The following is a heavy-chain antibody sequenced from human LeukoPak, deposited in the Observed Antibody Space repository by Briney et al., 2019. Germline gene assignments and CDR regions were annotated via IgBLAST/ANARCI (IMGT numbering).Heavy chain of an antibody. CDR2: IIPIFGTA. J-gene: IGHJ4*02. V-gene: IGHV1-69*13. D-gene: IGHD2-2*01. CDR3: ARDAGDCSSTSCYIDY. CDR1: GGTFSSYA. Sequence: GASVKVSCKASGGTFSSYAISWVRQAPGQGLEWMGGIIPIFGTANYAQKFQGRVTITADESTSTAYMELSSLRSEDTAVYYCARDAGDCSSTSCYIDYWGQGTLVTVSS.